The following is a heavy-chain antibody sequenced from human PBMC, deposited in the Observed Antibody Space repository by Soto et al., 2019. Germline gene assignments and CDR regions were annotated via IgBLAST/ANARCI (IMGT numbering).Heavy chain of an antibody. CDR1: GFTFSNAW. CDR2: IKSKTDGGTT. D-gene: IGHD1-26*01. V-gene: IGHV3-15*07. J-gene: IGHJ6*02. CDR3: TTGSYVSHDYYYGMDV. Sequence: PGGSLRLSCAASGFTFSNAWMNWVRQAPGKGLEWVGRIKSKTDGGTTDYAAPVKGRFTISRDDSKNTLYLQMNSLKTEDTAVYYCTTGSYVSHDYYYGMDVWGQGTTVTVSS.